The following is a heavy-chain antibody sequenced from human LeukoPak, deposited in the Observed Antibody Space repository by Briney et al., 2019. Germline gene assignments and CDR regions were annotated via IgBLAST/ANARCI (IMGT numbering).Heavy chain of an antibody. V-gene: IGHV3-23*01. Sequence: PGGSLRLSCAASGFTFKSYGMTWVRQVPGKGLEWVSSITGSGGSTKYADSVNGRFTISRDNSKNTPSLQMTGLRVEDTAVYYCARKVAVAMDLDYWGQGTLVTVSS. J-gene: IGHJ4*02. CDR1: GFTFKSYG. CDR3: ARKVAVAMDLDY. CDR2: ITGSGGST. D-gene: IGHD5-18*01.